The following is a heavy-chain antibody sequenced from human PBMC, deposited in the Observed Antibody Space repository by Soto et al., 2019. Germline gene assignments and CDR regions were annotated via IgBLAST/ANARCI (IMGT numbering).Heavy chain of an antibody. CDR1: GHSVSTQAPF. Sequence: SQTLSLPCANSGHSVSTQAPFWNWIRQTPSRGLEWLGRTYYRSKFYYDYAASVKSRISVNPDTSRNQFSLQLKSMTPGDTAVYYCVRAATAGRDFDYWGQGIMVTVSS. CDR3: VRAATAGRDFDY. D-gene: IGHD6-13*01. CDR2: TYYRSKFYY. V-gene: IGHV6-1*01. J-gene: IGHJ4*02.